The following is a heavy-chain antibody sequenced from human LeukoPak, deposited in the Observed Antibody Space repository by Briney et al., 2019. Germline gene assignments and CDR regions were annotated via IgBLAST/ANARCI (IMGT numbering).Heavy chain of an antibody. D-gene: IGHD3-22*01. J-gene: IGHJ4*02. CDR1: GASIRSHY. CDR2: MYYSGNS. Sequence: KPSETLSLTCTVSGASIRSHYWSWIRQPPGKGLEWIGYMYYSGNSNYNPALKSRVTISVDTSKNQFSLKMISVTPADTAVFYCARGSWYDSSFYFDYWGQGTLVTVSS. V-gene: IGHV4-59*11. CDR3: ARGSWYDSSFYFDY.